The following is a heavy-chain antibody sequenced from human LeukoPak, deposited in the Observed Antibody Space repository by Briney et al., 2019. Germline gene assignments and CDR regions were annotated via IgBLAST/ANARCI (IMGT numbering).Heavy chain of an antibody. D-gene: IGHD5-24*01. CDR2: IDDSGRN. CDR3: ARVVLDGYNYEGYYLGY. V-gene: IGHV4-61*01. Sequence: SETLSLTCTVSGGSVSSGSYYWSWMRQAQGKGLEGVGFIDDSGRNNYDPSLKSRVTLSVDTSKNQFSLRLSSVTCADTAVYYCARVVLDGYNYEGYYLGYWGPGTLVSVSS. J-gene: IGHJ4*02. CDR1: GGSVSSGSYY.